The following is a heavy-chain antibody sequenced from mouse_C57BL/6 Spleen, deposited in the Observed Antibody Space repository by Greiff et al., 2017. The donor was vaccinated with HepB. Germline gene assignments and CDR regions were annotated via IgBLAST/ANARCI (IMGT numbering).Heavy chain of an antibody. CDR3: ARSKYYDPEDYAMDY. CDR1: GYTFTSYW. D-gene: IGHD2-4*01. J-gene: IGHJ4*01. V-gene: IGHV1-72*01. Sequence: VQLQQSGAELVKPGASVKLSCKASGYTFTSYWMHWVKQRPGRGLEWIGRIDPNSGGTKYNEKFKSKATLTVDKPSSPAYLQLSSLTSEDAAVYDCARSKYYDPEDYAMDYWGQGTSVTVSS. CDR2: IDPNSGGT.